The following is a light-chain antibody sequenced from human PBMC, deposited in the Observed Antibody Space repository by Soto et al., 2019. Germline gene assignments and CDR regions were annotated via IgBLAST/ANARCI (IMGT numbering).Light chain of an antibody. Sequence: ELVLTQSPVTLSLSPWSRSALSCRASQSVNGYLAWYQQKPGQAPRLLIYDASDRATGIPARFSGSGSGTDFTLTISSLEPEDFAVYYCQQRSNWPLTFGGGTKVDIK. CDR1: QSVNGY. CDR3: QQRSNWPLT. V-gene: IGKV3-11*01. J-gene: IGKJ4*01. CDR2: DAS.